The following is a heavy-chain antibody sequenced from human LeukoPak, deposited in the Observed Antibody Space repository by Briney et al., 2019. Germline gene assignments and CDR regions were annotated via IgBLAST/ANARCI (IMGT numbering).Heavy chain of an antibody. J-gene: IGHJ4*02. CDR2: FYHRA. V-gene: IGHV4-31*03. CDR3: VREGEYGEDYY. D-gene: IGHD4-17*01. CDR1: GGSSVSRGGYY. Sequence: SQTLSLTCTVSGGSSVSRGGYYWTWIRQHPEKGLEWIGYFYHRASYNPSLKSRVTISVDTSKNQFSLRLTSVTAADTALYYCVREGEYGEDYYLGQGILVIVSS.